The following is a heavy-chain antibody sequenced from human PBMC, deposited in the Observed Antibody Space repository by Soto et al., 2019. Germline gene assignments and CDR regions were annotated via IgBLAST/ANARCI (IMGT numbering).Heavy chain of an antibody. V-gene: IGHV1-3*01. CDR1: GYTFTSYA. J-gene: IGHJ4*02. D-gene: IGHD4-17*01. CDR2: INAGNGET. CDR3: AREERYGDYAEY. Sequence: GASVKVSCKASGYTFTSYAMHWVRQAPGQRLEWMGWINAGNGETKYSQKLLDRVTITRDTSASTAYMELSSLRSEDTALYYCAREERYGDYAEYWGQGTLVTVSS.